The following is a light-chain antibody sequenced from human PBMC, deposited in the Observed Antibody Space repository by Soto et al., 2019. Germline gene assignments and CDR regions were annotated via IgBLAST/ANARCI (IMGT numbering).Light chain of an antibody. V-gene: IGKV1-9*01. J-gene: IGKJ4*01. CDR2: AAS. CDR3: QQLKSYPLT. CDR1: EDITSY. Sequence: DIQLTQSPSLLSASVGDRVTIICRASEDITSYLAWYQQKPGEAPKLLIYAASTLQSGVPSRFSGSGSGTEFTLTISSLQPEDFVSYYCQQLKSYPLTFGGGTKVEVK.